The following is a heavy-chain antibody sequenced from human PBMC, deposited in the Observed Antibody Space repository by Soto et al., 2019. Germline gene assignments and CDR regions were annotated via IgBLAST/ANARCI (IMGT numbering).Heavy chain of an antibody. J-gene: IGHJ4*02. CDR3: ARAPLPYSSGWYFDY. CDR2: IYYSGST. V-gene: IGHV4-59*01. Sequence: SETLSLTCTVSGGSISSYYWIWIRQPPGKGLEWIGYIYYSGSTNYNPSLKSRVTISVDTSKNQFSLKLSSVTAADTAVYYCARAPLPYSSGWYFDYWGQGTLVTVSS. D-gene: IGHD6-19*01. CDR1: GGSISSYY.